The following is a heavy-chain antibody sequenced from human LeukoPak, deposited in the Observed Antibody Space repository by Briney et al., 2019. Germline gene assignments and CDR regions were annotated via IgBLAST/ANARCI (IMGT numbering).Heavy chain of an antibody. CDR2: MNLNSGNT. V-gene: IGHV1-8*03. J-gene: IGHJ6*03. CDR3: ARGRESGYYYYYYMDV. D-gene: IGHD3-10*01. Sequence: GASVKVSCKASGYTFTSYDINWVRQATGQGLEWMGWMNLNSGNTGYAQKFQGRVTITRNTSISTAYMELSSLRSEDTAVYYCARGRESGYYYYYYMDVWGKGTTVTVSS. CDR1: GYTFTSYD.